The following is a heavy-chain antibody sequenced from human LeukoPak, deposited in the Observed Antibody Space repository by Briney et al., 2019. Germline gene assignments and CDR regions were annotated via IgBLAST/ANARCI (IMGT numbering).Heavy chain of an antibody. CDR1: GFTFSSYG. D-gene: IGHD6-19*01. CDR2: ISYDGSNK. Sequence: GGSLRLSCAASGFTFSSYGMHWVRQAPGKGLEWVAVISYDGSNKYYADSVKGRFIISRDNSKNTLYLQMNSLRAEDTAVYYCAKDSVQWLRGRGGNYFDYWGQGTLVTVSS. CDR3: AKDSVQWLRGRGGNYFDY. J-gene: IGHJ4*02. V-gene: IGHV3-30*18.